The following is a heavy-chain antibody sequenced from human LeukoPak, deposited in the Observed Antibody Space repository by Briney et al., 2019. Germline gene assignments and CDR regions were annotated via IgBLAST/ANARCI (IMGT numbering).Heavy chain of an antibody. CDR1: GFTFSSYW. D-gene: IGHD3/OR15-3a*01. CDR2: ISGSGGST. J-gene: IGHJ4*02. CDR3: ARGLGWTYGDY. V-gene: IGHV3-23*01. Sequence: GGSLRLSCAASGFTFSSYWMSWVRQAPGKGLEWVSAISGSGGSTYYADSVKGRFTISRDNSKNTLYLQMNSLRAEDTAIYYCARGLGWTYGDYWGQGTLVTVSS.